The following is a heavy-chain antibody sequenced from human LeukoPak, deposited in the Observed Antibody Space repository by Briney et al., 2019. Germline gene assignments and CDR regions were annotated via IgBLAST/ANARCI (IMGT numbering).Heavy chain of an antibody. J-gene: IGHJ4*02. D-gene: IGHD6-13*01. CDR2: IKQDGSET. CDR1: GFTFRSYW. CDR3: ARDLGAAAGIPFDY. V-gene: IGHV3-7*01. Sequence: GGSLRLSCAASGFTFRSYWMTWVRQYPGKGLEWVPNIKQDGSETYYADSVKGRFTISRDNAKRSLYLQMNSLRAEDTAVYYCARDLGAAAGIPFDYWGQGTLVTVSS.